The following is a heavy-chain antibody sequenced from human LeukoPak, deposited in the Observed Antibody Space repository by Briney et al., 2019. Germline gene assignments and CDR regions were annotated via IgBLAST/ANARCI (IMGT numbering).Heavy chain of an antibody. Sequence: ASVKVSCKASGYTFTGYYMHWVRQAPGQGLEWMGWINPNSGGTNYAQKFQGRVTMTRDTSISTAYMELSRLRSDDTAVYYCARHVQYKSGWFVRGPIDYWGQGSLVTVSS. CDR3: ARHVQYKSGWFVRGPIDY. J-gene: IGHJ4*02. V-gene: IGHV1-2*02. CDR2: INPNSGGT. D-gene: IGHD6-19*01. CDR1: GYTFTGYY.